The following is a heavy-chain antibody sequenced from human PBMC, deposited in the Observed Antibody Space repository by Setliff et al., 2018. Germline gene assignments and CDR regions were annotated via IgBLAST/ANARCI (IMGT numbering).Heavy chain of an antibody. CDR1: GYSFTSYW. J-gene: IGHJ3*02. Sequence: PGESLKISCKGSGYSFTSYWIGWVRQMPGEGLEWMGIICPGDSDTRYSPSFQGQVTISADKSISTAYLQWSSLKASDTAMYYCARLYQSYDSSGNAFDIWGQGTMVTV. D-gene: IGHD3-22*01. CDR2: ICPGDSDT. CDR3: ARLYQSYDSSGNAFDI. V-gene: IGHV5-51*01.